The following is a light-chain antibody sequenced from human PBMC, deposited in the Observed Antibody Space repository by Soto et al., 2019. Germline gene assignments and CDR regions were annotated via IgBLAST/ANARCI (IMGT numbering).Light chain of an antibody. CDR1: QSVSSSF. Sequence: EMVLTQSPGTLSLSPGERATLSCRASQSVSSSFLAWYQQKPGQAPRLLIYGASSRATGIPDRFSGSGSGTDFTLTISRLEPADFAVYYCQQYGSSPPWTFGQGPKVEIK. V-gene: IGKV3-20*01. CDR2: GAS. J-gene: IGKJ1*01. CDR3: QQYGSSPPWT.